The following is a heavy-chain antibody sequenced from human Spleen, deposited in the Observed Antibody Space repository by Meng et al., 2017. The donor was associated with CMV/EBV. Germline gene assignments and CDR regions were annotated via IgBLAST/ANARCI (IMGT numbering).Heavy chain of an antibody. V-gene: IGHV4-31*03. CDR2: IYYSGST. D-gene: IGHD1-1*01. Sequence: SETLSLTCTVSGGSISSGDYYWSWIRQPPGKGLEWIGYIYYSGSTYYNPSLKSRITISVDRSKNQFSLKLTSVTAADTAVYYCARVTTWFDPWGQGTLVTVSS. J-gene: IGHJ5*02. CDR3: ARVTTWFDP. CDR1: GGSISSGDYY.